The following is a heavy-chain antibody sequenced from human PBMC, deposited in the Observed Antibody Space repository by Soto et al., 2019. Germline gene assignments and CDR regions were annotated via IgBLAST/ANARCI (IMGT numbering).Heavy chain of an antibody. D-gene: IGHD6-19*01. Sequence: HVQLVESGGGVVQPGRSLRLSCAASGFTFSSYGMHWVRQAPGKGLEWVAVISYDGSNTYYGDTVKGRFTISRDNSKNTLSLQMNSLRAEDTAVYYCAKDGNVYSSGWYAPSLDYWGQETLVTVSS. CDR1: GFTFSSYG. J-gene: IGHJ4*02. V-gene: IGHV3-30*18. CDR3: AKDGNVYSSGWYAPSLDY. CDR2: ISYDGSNT.